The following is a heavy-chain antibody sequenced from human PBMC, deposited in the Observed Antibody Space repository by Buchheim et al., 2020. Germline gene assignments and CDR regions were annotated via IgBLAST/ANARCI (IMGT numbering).Heavy chain of an antibody. J-gene: IGHJ6*02. D-gene: IGHD3-16*01. CDR2: IKQGGSEK. Sequence: EVQLVESGGGLVQPGGSLRLSCAASGFTFSSYWMSWVRQAPGKGLEWVANIKQGGSEKYYVDSVKGRFTISRDNAKNSLYLQMNSLRAEDTAVYYCARDSWYDYVWGEGMDVWGQGTT. CDR3: ARDSWYDYVWGEGMDV. V-gene: IGHV3-7*03. CDR1: GFTFSSYW.